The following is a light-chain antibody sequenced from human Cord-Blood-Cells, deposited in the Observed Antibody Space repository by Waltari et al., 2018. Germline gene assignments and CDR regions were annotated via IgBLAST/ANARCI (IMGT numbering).Light chain of an antibody. CDR1: SSDVGSYNL. CDR3: CSYAGSSTWV. Sequence: QSALTQPASVSGSPGQSITISCPGTSSDVGSYNLVSWYQQPPGKAPKLMIYEVSKRPPGVSNRFSGSKSGNTASLTISGLQAEDEADYYCCSYAGSSTWVFGGGTKLTVL. V-gene: IGLV2-23*02. J-gene: IGLJ3*02. CDR2: EVS.